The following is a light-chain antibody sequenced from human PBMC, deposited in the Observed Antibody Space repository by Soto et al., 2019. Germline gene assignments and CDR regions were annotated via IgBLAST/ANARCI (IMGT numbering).Light chain of an antibody. V-gene: IGKV3-11*01. CDR1: QSINRY. J-gene: IGKJ5*01. Sequence: EIVLTPSPATLSLSPVERATLSCRASQSINRYLAWYQQKPGQAPRLLIYYASNRAAGIPARFSGSGSGTDFTLTISRLEPEDFALYYCQHYGTSIIFGQGTRLEIK. CDR2: YAS. CDR3: QHYGTSII.